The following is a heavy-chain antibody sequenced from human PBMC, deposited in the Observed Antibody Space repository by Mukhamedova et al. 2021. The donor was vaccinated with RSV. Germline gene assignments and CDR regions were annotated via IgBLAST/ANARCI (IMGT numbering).Heavy chain of an antibody. J-gene: IGHJ4*01. CDR2: IKSDGSET. Sequence: VRQVPGKGLVWVSRIKSDGSETNYADAVKGRFTISRDNAKNTLYLQLNSLRAEDTAVYYCARDEVLGSGSCNYWGRTLVTVSS. D-gene: IGHD3-10*01. V-gene: IGHV3-74*01. CDR3: ARDEVLGSGSCNY.